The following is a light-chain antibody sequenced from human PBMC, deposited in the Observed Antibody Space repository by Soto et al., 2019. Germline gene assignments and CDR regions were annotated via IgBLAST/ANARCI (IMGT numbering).Light chain of an antibody. V-gene: IGLV2-14*01. CDR3: SSYTSSSFPYV. Sequence: QSALTQPASGSGSPGQSSSISCTGTSSDVGGYNYVSWYQQHPGKAPKLMIYDVSNRPSGVSNRFSGSKSGNTASLTISGLQAEDEADYYCSSYTSSSFPYVFGTGTKVTVL. J-gene: IGLJ1*01. CDR2: DVS. CDR1: SSDVGGYNY.